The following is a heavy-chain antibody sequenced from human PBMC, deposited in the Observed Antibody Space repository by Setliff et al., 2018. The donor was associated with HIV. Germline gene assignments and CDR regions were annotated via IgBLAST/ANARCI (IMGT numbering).Heavy chain of an antibody. Sequence: SETLSLTCTVSGDSISNYYWSWIRQPPGRGLEWIGYIYNSASTNYNPSLKSRVTISVDTSKKQFSLKLNSVTAADTAVYYCARHVRYSGSGSYSFDYWGQGTLVTVSA. CDR1: GDSISNYY. J-gene: IGHJ4*02. CDR3: ARHVRYSGSGSYSFDY. D-gene: IGHD3-10*01. CDR2: IYNSAST. V-gene: IGHV4-59*08.